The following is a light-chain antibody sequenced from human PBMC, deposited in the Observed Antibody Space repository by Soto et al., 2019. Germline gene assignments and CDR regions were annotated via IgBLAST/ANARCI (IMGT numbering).Light chain of an antibody. CDR3: SSYTSSSTPHYV. CDR1: SSDVGGYNY. V-gene: IGLV2-14*01. CDR2: EVS. J-gene: IGLJ1*01. Sequence: QSALTQPASVSGSPGQSITISCTGTSSDVGGYNYVSWYQQHPGKAPKLMIYEVSNRPSGGSNRFSGSKSGNTSSLTISGLQAEDDADYYCSSYTSSSTPHYVFGTGTKLTVL.